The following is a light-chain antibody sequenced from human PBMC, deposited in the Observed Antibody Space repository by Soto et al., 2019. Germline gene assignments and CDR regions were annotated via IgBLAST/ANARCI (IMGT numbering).Light chain of an antibody. Sequence: QAVVTQEPSLTVSPGGTVTLTCGSSTGAVTRENYPYWIQQKPGQAPRTLIYNTDIKFSWTPARFSGSVLGGKAALTLSGAQPEDEADYYCLLSYRGARPVFGRGTQLTVL. J-gene: IGLJ7*01. CDR3: LLSYRGARPV. CDR1: TGAVTRENY. V-gene: IGLV7-46*01. CDR2: NTD.